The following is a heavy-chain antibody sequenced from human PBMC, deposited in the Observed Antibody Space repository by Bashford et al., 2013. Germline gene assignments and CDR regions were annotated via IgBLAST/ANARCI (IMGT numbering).Heavy chain of an antibody. CDR2: IYYSGST. D-gene: IGHD1-26*01. J-gene: IGHJ3*02. Sequence: SETLSLTCTVSGGSISSGGYYWSWIRQHPGKGLEWIGYIYYSGSTYYNPSLKSRVTISVDTSKNQFSLKLSSVTAADTAVYYCARDSDGVVGAFDIWGQGTMVTVSS. CDR1: GGSISSGGYY. CDR3: ARDSDGVVGAFDI. V-gene: IGHV4-31*03.